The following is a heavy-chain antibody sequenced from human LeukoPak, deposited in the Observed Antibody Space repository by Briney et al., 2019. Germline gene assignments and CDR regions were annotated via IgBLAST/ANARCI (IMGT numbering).Heavy chain of an antibody. CDR3: ARVQGDSSGYNDAFDI. CDR2: IYHSGST. D-gene: IGHD3-22*01. V-gene: IGHV4-30-2*01. J-gene: IGHJ3*02. CDR1: GGSISSGGYS. Sequence: SETLSLTCAVSGGSISSGGYSWSWIRQPPGKGLEWIGYIYHSGSTYYNPSLKSRVTISVDRSKNQFSLKLSSVTAADTAVYHCARVQGDSSGYNDAFDIWGQGTMVTVSS.